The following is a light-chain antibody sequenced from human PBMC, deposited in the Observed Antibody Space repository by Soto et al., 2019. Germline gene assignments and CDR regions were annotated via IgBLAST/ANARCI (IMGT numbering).Light chain of an antibody. J-gene: IGLJ3*02. Sequence: NFMLTQPHSVSESPGKTVTISCTRSSGSIASYYVQWYQQRPGSAPTTVIYEDNQRPSGVPDRFSGSIDSSSNSASLTISGLKTEDEADYYCQSYDSSNHLVFGGGTKLTVL. CDR3: QSYDSSNHLV. CDR1: SGSIASYY. CDR2: EDN. V-gene: IGLV6-57*04.